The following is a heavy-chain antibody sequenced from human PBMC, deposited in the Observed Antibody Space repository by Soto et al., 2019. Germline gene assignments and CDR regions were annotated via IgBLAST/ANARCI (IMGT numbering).Heavy chain of an antibody. CDR2: TYYRSKWYN. V-gene: IGHV6-1*01. CDR1: GDSVSSNRAA. Sequence: SQTLSLTCAISGDSVSSNRAAWNWIRQSPSRGLEWLGRTYYRSKWYNDYAVSVKSRITINPDTSKNQFSLQLNSVTPEDTAVYYCAREISIVVAAIYYYYGIDGCDQGTTFAVSS. CDR3: AREISIVVAAIYYYYGIDG. D-gene: IGHD6-19*01. J-gene: IGHJ6*02.